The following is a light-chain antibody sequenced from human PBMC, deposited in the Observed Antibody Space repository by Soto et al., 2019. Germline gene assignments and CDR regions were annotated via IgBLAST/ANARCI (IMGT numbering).Light chain of an antibody. J-gene: IGKJ1*01. CDR3: QQYNNWPGT. V-gene: IGKV3-15*01. CDR1: QSVSSN. CDR2: GAS. Sequence: EIVMTQSPATLSVSPGERATLSCRASQSVSSNLAWYQQKPGQAHRLLIYGASTRATGIPARFSGSGSGTEFTLTISSLQSEDFAVYYCQQYNNWPGTFGQGAKVNIK.